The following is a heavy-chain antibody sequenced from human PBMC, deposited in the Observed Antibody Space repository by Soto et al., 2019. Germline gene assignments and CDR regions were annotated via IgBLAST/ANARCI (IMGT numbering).Heavy chain of an antibody. CDR3: AAGGTRWLHSPFDN. CDR2: FDPEDGET. CDR1: GHTLSELS. Sequence: QVQLVQSGAEVKKPGASVKVTCKVSGHTLSELSMHWVRQAPGKGLEWMGGFDPEDGETISAQEFQGRVTMTEDTSTDSTYMELSSLRSEDTDVYYCAAGGTRWLHSPFDNWGQGTLVTISS. V-gene: IGHV1-24*01. D-gene: IGHD1-1*01. J-gene: IGHJ4*02.